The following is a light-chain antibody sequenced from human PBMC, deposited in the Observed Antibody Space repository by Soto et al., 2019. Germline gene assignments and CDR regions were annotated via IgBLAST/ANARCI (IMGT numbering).Light chain of an antibody. CDR2: KAS. J-gene: IGKJ5*01. Sequence: DIQMTQSPSTLSASVGDTVTITCRASRNINIWLAWYQQKPGKAPNLLIYKASNLEGGVPSRFSGSGSGTEFTLTISSLQPDDSATYYCQQCDSYPITFGQGTRLEIK. V-gene: IGKV1-5*03. CDR1: RNINIW. CDR3: QQCDSYPIT.